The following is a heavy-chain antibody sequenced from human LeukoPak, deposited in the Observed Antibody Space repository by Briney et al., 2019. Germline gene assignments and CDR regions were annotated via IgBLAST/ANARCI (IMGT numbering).Heavy chain of an antibody. CDR3: ATPGPCSSTSCYGYWYFDL. J-gene: IGHJ2*01. D-gene: IGHD2-2*01. V-gene: IGHV1-24*01. CDR1: VYTLTELS. Sequence: VASVKVSCKVSVYTLTELSMHWVRQAPGKGLEWMGGFDPEDGETIYAQKFQGRVTMTEDTSTDTAYMELSSLRSEDTAVYYCATPGPCSSTSCYGYWYFDLWGRGTLVTVSS. CDR2: FDPEDGET.